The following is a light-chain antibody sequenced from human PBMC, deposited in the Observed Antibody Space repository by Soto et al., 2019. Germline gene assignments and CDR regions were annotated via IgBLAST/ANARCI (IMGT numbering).Light chain of an antibody. CDR2: EIT. CDR3: TSYTRSNTLYV. J-gene: IGLJ1*01. Sequence: QSVLTQPASVSGSPGQSITISCTGTSSDVGGYNYVSWYQHHPGKAPKLIIFEITNRPSGVSNRFSGSTSGNAASLTISGLQAEDEADYYCTSYTRSNTLYVFGTGTKVTVL. V-gene: IGLV2-14*01. CDR1: SSDVGGYNY.